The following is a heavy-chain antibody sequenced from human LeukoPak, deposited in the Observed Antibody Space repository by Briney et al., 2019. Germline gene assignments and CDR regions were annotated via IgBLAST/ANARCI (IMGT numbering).Heavy chain of an antibody. CDR3: TVSEALRYFDWSYFDY. CDR2: IKSKTDGGTT. CDR1: GDSMTSNNW. V-gene: IGHV3-15*01. D-gene: IGHD3-9*01. J-gene: IGHJ4*02. Sequence: ETLSLTCAVSGDSMTSNNWWSWVRQAPGKGLEWVGRIKSKTDGGTTDYAAPVKGRFTISRDDSKNTLYLQMNSLKTEDTAVYYCTVSEALRYFDWSYFDYWGQGTLVTVSS.